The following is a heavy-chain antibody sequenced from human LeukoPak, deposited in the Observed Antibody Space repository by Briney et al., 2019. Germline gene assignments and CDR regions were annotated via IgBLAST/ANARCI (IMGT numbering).Heavy chain of an antibody. J-gene: IGHJ4*02. CDR3: ARGVEPLAANTLAY. Sequence: PGRSLRLSCAASGFTVITNDMTWVRQAPGKGHEWGSVLYSDGNTKYADSVQGRFTISRDNSKNTLYLEMNSLSPDDTAVYYCARGVEPLAANTLAYWGQGTLVTVSS. V-gene: IGHV3-53*01. D-gene: IGHD1-14*01. CDR1: GFTVITND. CDR2: LYSDGNT.